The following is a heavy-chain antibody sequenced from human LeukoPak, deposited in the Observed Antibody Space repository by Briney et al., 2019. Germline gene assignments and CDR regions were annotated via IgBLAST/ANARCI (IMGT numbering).Heavy chain of an antibody. CDR1: GYTFTGYY. J-gene: IGHJ6*03. Sequence: ASVKVSCKASGYTFTGYYMHWVRQAPGQGLEWMGWINPNSGGTNYAQKFQGRVTMTRDTSISTAYMELSGLRSDETAVYYCARGLVVVAATRHNYYYYMDVWGKGTTVTVSS. CDR2: INPNSGGT. D-gene: IGHD2-15*01. V-gene: IGHV1-2*02. CDR3: ARGLVVVAATRHNYYYYMDV.